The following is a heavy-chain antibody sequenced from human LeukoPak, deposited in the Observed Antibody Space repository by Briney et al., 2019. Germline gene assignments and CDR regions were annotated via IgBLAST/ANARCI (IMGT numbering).Heavy chain of an antibody. CDR3: ATARITMIDAFDF. V-gene: IGHV3-30-3*01. J-gene: IGHJ3*01. D-gene: IGHD3-22*01. CDR1: GFTFSSYA. Sequence: PGGSLRLSCAASGFTFSSYAMHWVRQAPGKGLEWVAVISYDGSNKYYADSVKGRFTISRDNSKNMLYLQMNSLRAEDTAVYYCATARITMIDAFDFWGQGTMVTVSS. CDR2: ISYDGSNK.